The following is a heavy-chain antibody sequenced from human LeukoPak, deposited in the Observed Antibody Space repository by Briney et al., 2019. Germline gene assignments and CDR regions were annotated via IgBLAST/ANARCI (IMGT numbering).Heavy chain of an antibody. Sequence: ASVKVSCKASGYTFTGYYMHWVRQAPGQGLEWMGWINPNSGGTNYAQKFQGRVNMTRNTSISTAYMELSRLRSADTAVYYCARGGYSYGPDCWYFDLWGRGTLVTVSS. CDR1: GYTFTGYY. CDR2: INPNSGGT. J-gene: IGHJ2*01. CDR3: ARGGYSYGPDCWYFDL. V-gene: IGHV1-2*02. D-gene: IGHD5-18*01.